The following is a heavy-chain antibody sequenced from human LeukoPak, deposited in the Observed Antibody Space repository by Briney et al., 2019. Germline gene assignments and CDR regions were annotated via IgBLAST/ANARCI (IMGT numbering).Heavy chain of an antibody. CDR1: GLTFSSYW. J-gene: IGHJ4*02. CDR3: ARDYATIFEGFDY. Sequence: GGSLRLSCAASGLTFSSYWMSWFRRPPGKGLEWLAKIKQDGSEKYYVDSVRSGFTISRDNAKNSLYLEMNSLRAEDTAVYYCARDYATIFEGFDYWGQGTLVTVSS. V-gene: IGHV3-7*01. CDR2: IKQDGSEK. D-gene: IGHD3-3*01.